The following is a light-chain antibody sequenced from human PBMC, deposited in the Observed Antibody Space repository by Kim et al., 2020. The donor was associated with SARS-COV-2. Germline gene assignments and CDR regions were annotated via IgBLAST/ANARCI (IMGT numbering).Light chain of an antibody. CDR1: NIGSKS. J-gene: IGLJ3*02. CDR2: YDS. V-gene: IGLV3-21*04. Sequence: APGKKARSTCGGNNIGSKSVLWYQQKPGQAPVLVIYYDSDRPSGIPERFSGSNSGNTATLTISRVEAGDEADYYCQVWDSSSDHPVFGGGTQLTVL. CDR3: QVWDSSSDHPV.